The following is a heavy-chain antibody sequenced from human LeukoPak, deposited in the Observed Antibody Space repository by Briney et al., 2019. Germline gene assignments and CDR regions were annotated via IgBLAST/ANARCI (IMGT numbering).Heavy chain of an antibody. V-gene: IGHV3-33*08. CDR2: IWYDGSNK. D-gene: IGHD6-13*01. CDR3: AREAIAAAGFDY. CDR1: GFTFSSYG. Sequence: SGGSLRLSCAASGFTFSSYGMHWVRQAPGKGLEWVAVIWYDGSNKYYADSVKGRFTISRDNSKNTLYLQMNSLRAEDTAVYYCAREAIAAAGFDYWGQGTLVTVSS. J-gene: IGHJ4*02.